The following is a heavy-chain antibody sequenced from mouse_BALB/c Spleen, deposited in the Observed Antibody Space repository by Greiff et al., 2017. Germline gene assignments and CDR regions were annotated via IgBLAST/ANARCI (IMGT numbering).Heavy chain of an antibody. CDR1: GDSITSGY. V-gene: IGHV3-8*02. CDR3: ARRSSGYLYAMDY. D-gene: IGHD3-1*01. J-gene: IGHJ4*01. CDR2: ISYSGST. Sequence: EVQLQQSGPSLVKPSQTLSLTCSVTGDSITSGYWNWIRKFPGNKLEYMGYISYSGSTYYNPSLKSRISITRDTSKNQYYLQLNSVTTEDTATYYCARRSSGYLYAMDYWGQGTSVTVSS.